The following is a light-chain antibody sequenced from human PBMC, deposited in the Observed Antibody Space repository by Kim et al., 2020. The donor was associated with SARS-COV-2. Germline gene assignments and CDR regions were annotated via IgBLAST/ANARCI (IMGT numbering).Light chain of an antibody. CDR1: SSNIGSKY. CDR2: RNN. J-gene: IGLJ3*02. CDR3: AAWDDSLSGRV. Sequence: GQRVTISCSGSSSNIGSKYVYWYQQLPGTAPKLLTYRNNQRPSGVPDRFSGSKSGTSASLAISGLRSEDEADYYCAAWDDSLSGRVFGGGTKLTVL. V-gene: IGLV1-47*01.